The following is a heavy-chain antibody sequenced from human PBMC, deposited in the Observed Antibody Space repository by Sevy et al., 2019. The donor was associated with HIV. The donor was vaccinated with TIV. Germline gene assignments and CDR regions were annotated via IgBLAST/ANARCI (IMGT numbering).Heavy chain of an antibody. CDR1: GFTFSSYW. D-gene: IGHD2-2*01. J-gene: IGHJ6*02. Sequence: GGSLRLSCAASGFTFSSYWMSWVRQAPGKGLEWVANIKRDGSEKYYVDAVKGRFTISRDNAKNSLYLQMNILRAEDTAVYYCARDCSSASCLGGMDVWGQGTTVTVSS. V-gene: IGHV3-7*03. CDR2: IKRDGSEK. CDR3: ARDCSSASCLGGMDV.